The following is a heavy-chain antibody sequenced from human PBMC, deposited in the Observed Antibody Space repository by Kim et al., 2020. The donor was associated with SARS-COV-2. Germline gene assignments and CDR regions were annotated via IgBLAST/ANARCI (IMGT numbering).Heavy chain of an antibody. CDR2: IYTSGST. Sequence: SETLSLTCTVSGGSISSYYWSWIRQPAGKGLEWIGRIYTSGSTNYNPSLKSRVTMSVDTSKNQFSLKLSSVTAADTAVYYCARVDFWGGPNSYYGMDVWGQGTTVTVSS. J-gene: IGHJ6*02. D-gene: IGHD3-3*01. V-gene: IGHV4-4*07. CDR3: ARVDFWGGPNSYYGMDV. CDR1: GGSISSYY.